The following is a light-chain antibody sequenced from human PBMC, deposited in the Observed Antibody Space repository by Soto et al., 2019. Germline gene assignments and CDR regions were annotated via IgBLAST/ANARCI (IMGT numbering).Light chain of an antibody. CDR3: SSYTSSSTWV. CDR2: EVS. J-gene: IGLJ3*02. V-gene: IGLV2-14*01. Sequence: QSALTQPASVSGSPGPSITISCTGTSSDVGGYNYVSWYQQHPGKAPKLMIYEVSHRPSGVSNRFSGSKSGNTASLPIAGRQAEDEADYYCSSYTSSSTWVFGGGTKLTVL. CDR1: SSDVGGYNY.